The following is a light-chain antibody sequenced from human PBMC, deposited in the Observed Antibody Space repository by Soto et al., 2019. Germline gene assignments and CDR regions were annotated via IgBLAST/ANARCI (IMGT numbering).Light chain of an antibody. CDR2: GAS. CDR3: QQYNTWLLT. V-gene: IGKV3-15*01. J-gene: IGKJ4*01. CDR1: QGVTTN. Sequence: ILMTQSPATLSVSPGERATLSCRASQGVTTNLAWYQQKPGQAPRLLIYGASTRATGIPARFSGSGSGTEFTLTISSLQSEDFAVYYCQQYNTWLLTFGGGIKVDI.